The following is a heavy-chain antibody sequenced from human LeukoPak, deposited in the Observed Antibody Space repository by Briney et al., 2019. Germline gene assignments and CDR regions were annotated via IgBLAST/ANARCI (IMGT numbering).Heavy chain of an antibody. V-gene: IGHV1-2*02. J-gene: IGHJ4*02. D-gene: IGHD5-18*01. Sequence: GASVKVSCKASGYTFTDYYIHWVRQAPGQGLGWMGWINPNSGDTDYAQKFQGRVTMTRDTSISTAYMELSSLRSDDTAIYYCARDMDTGPDLFDYWGQGTLVTVSS. CDR3: ARDMDTGPDLFDY. CDR2: INPNSGDT. CDR1: GYTFTDYY.